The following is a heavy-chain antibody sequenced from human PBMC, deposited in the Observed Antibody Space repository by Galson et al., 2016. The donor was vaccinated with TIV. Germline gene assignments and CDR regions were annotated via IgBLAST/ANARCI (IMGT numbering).Heavy chain of an antibody. CDR3: AKVNRDGDYYFYDVDV. CDR2: IYGSGARS. CDR1: GFSFINYG. V-gene: IGHV3-23*01. Sequence: SLRLSCAVSGFSFINYGMNWVRQAPGKGLEWVSGIYGSGARSFYADSVKGRFTIPRDNSKYTLYLQMNSLRAEDTAVYYCAKVNRDGDYYFYDVDVWGHGTTVTVSS. J-gene: IGHJ6*02. D-gene: IGHD1-14*01.